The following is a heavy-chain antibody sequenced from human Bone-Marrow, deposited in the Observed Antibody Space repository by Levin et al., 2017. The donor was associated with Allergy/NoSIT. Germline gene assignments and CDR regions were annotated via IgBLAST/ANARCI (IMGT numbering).Heavy chain of an antibody. J-gene: IGHJ4*02. D-gene: IGHD1-26*01. CDR1: GYIFTNSW. Sequence: GGSLRLSCKGSGYIFTNSWIGWVRQMPGKGLEWMGIINPADLETRYRPSFQGQVTISVDRSISTSYLQWDSLKASDTAMYFCAKQGCVTSSCHTVDFWGQGTLVTVSS. CDR3: AKQGCVTSSCHTVDF. V-gene: IGHV5-51*01. CDR2: INPADLET.